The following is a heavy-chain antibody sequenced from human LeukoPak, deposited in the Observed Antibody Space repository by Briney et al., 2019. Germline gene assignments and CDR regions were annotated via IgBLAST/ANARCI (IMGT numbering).Heavy chain of an antibody. D-gene: IGHD2-15*01. Sequence: PGRSLRLSCAASGFTFSSYGMYWVRQAPGKGLECVALMSYDGSNQYYPESVKGRFTISRDNSKNTLYLQMNSLRAEDTAVYYCAKVRVGTAHFDYWGQGTLVTVSS. J-gene: IGHJ4*02. CDR3: AKVRVGTAHFDY. CDR1: GFTFSSYG. V-gene: IGHV3-30*18. CDR2: MSYDGSNQ.